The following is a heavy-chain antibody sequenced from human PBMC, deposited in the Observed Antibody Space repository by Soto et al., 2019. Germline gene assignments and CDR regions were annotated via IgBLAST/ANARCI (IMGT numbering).Heavy chain of an antibody. D-gene: IGHD2-2*01. CDR1: GFTFSSYE. CDR2: ISSSGSTI. Sequence: PGGSLRLSCASSGFTFSSYEMNWVRQAPGKGLEWVSYISSSGSTIYYADSVKGRFTISRDNAKNSLYLQMNSLRAEDTAVYYCARDPAYFQHWGQGTLVTVSS. J-gene: IGHJ1*01. CDR3: ARDPAYFQH. V-gene: IGHV3-48*03.